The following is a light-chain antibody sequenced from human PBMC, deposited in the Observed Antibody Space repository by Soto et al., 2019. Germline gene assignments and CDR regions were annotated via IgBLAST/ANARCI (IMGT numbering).Light chain of an antibody. J-gene: IGLJ1*01. CDR2: DVS. Sequence: QSARTQPASGSGSPGQSITISCTGTSSDVGGYNYVSWYQQHPGKAPKLMIYDVSNRPSGVSNRFSGSKSGNTASLTISGLQAEDEPDYYCNSYTSGTTLVFGTGTKLTFL. CDR3: NSYTSGTTLV. CDR1: SSDVGGYNY. V-gene: IGLV2-14*03.